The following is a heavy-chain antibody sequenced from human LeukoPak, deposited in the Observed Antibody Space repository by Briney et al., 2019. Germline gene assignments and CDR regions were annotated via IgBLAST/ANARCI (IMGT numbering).Heavy chain of an antibody. D-gene: IGHD5-18*01. CDR1: GFTFSSYS. Sequence: PGGSLRLSFAASGFTFSSYSMNWVRQAPGKGLEWVSSMSSSSSYIYYADSVKGRFTISRDNAKNSLYLQMNSLRAEDTAVYYCARDIRNVDTAMVKDYGKDYWGQGTLVTVSS. J-gene: IGHJ4*02. CDR2: MSSSSSYI. CDR3: ARDIRNVDTAMVKDYGKDY. V-gene: IGHV3-21*01.